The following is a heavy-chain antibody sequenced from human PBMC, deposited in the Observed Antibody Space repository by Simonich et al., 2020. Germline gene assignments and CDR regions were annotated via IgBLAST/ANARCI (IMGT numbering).Heavy chain of an antibody. J-gene: IGHJ4*02. CDR2: IYYSGSN. V-gene: IGHV4-59*08. Sequence: QVQLQESGPGLVKPSETLSLTCTVSGGSISSYYWSWIRQPPGKGLGWIGYIYYSGSNNYNPSLKSRVTISVDTSKNQFSLKLSSVTAADTAVYYCARLPDYWGQGTLVTVSS. CDR3: ARLPDY. CDR1: GGSISSYY.